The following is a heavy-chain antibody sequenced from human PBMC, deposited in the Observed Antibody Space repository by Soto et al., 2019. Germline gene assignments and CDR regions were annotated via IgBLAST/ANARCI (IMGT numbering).Heavy chain of an antibody. CDR3: AKVFYPFEVATYGMDV. J-gene: IGHJ6*02. V-gene: IGHV3-30*18. Sequence: LRLSCSASGFTFSLYGMHWVRQTPGKGLEWVASISYDGSKKYYTDSVKGRFTISRDNSKNTLYLQVNSLRPEDTSVYYCAKVFYPFEVATYGMDVWGQGTTVTVSS. CDR1: GFTFSLYG. D-gene: IGHD3-9*01. CDR2: ISYDGSKK.